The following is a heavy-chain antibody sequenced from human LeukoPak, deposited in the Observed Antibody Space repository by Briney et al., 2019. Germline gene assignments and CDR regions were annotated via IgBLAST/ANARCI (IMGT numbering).Heavy chain of an antibody. J-gene: IGHJ4*02. CDR2: IYHSGST. CDR3: ARAPYYYDSSGYHRHYFDY. CDR1: GGSISSSNW. V-gene: IGHV4-4*02. D-gene: IGHD3-22*01. Sequence: SETLSLTCAVSGGSISSSNWWSWVRQPPGKGLEWIGYIYHSGSTYYNPSLKSRVTISVDRSKNQFSLKLSSMTAADTAVYYCARAPYYYDSSGYHRHYFDYWGQGTLVTVSS.